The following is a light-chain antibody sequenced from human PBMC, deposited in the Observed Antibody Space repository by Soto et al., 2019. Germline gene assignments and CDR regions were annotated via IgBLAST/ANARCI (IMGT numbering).Light chain of an antibody. Sequence: QSVLTQPPSASGSPAQSVTISCTGTSSDIGGYNFGSWYQQYPGKAPKRIIYEVYKRPSGVPDRFSGSESGHTASLTVSVLHAEADADYFCSPYGGRILHHDFGTGTNLTVL. V-gene: IGLV2-8*01. CDR1: SSDIGGYNF. J-gene: IGLJ1*01. CDR2: EVY. CDR3: SPYGGRILHHD.